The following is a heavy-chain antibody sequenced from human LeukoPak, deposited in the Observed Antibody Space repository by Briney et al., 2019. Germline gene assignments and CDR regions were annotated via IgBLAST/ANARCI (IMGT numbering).Heavy chain of an antibody. CDR3: AREGTTAPGEDYFDY. V-gene: IGHV4-59*01. J-gene: IGHJ4*02. CDR1: GGSISSYY. CDR2: IYYSGST. D-gene: IGHD1-1*01. Sequence: SETLSLTCTVSGGSISSYYWSWIRQPPGKGLEWIGYIYYSGSTNYNPSLKSRVTISVDTSKHQFSLKLSSVTAADTAVYYCAREGTTAPGEDYFDYWGQGTLVTVSS.